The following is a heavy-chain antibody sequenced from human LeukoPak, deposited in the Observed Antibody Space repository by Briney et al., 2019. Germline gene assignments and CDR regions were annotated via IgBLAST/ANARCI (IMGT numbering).Heavy chain of an antibody. CDR3: VRAPTTGAYYFDY. CDR2: ISWNSGSI. V-gene: IGHV3-9*01. CDR1: GFTFDDYA. J-gene: IGHJ4*02. Sequence: GGSLRLSCAASGFTFDDYAMHWVRQAPGKGLEWVSGISWNSGSIGYADSVKGRFTISRDNAKNSLSLQMNSLRAEDTAVYYCVRAPTTGAYYFDYWGQGTLITVSS. D-gene: IGHD1-26*01.